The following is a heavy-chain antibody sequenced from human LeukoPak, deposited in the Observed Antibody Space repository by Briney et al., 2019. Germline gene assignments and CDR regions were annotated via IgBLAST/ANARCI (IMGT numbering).Heavy chain of an antibody. Sequence: PGGSLRLSCAASGLTFSGSNMHWVRQASGRGLEWVGRIRSKANDYATAFAASVKGRFTISRDDSKNTAYLQMNNLKTEDTAVYYCTLYDGSGYYCHWGQGTLVTVSS. D-gene: IGHD3-22*01. CDR1: GLTFSGSN. V-gene: IGHV3-73*01. J-gene: IGHJ4*02. CDR2: IRSKANDYAT. CDR3: TLYDGSGYYCH.